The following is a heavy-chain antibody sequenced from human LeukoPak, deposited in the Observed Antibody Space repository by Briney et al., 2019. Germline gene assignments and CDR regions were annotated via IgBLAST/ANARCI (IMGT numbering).Heavy chain of an antibody. V-gene: IGHV5-51*01. CDR1: GYSFTSYW. CDR3: ASPGSRDGYNSGFDY. J-gene: IGHJ4*02. D-gene: IGHD5-24*01. CDR2: IYPGDSDT. Sequence: GESLKISCKGSGYSFTSYWIGWVRQMPGKGLEWMGIIYPGDSDTRYSPSFQGQVTISADKSISTAYLQSSSLKASDTAMYYCASPGSRDGYNSGFDYWGQGTLVTVSS.